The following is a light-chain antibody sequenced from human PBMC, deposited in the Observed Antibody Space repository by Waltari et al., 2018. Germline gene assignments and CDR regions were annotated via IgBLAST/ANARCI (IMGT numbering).Light chain of an antibody. CDR2: GTS. Sequence: EIVMTQSPVTLSVSPGERAALSCRPSQSVRTNLAWYRQRPGQTPRLLIYGTSTRATEIPARFSGSGSGTEFTLTISSLQSEDFAVYYCQQYNDWPYTFGQGTKLEIK. V-gene: IGKV3-15*01. CDR3: QQYNDWPYT. J-gene: IGKJ2*01. CDR1: QSVRTN.